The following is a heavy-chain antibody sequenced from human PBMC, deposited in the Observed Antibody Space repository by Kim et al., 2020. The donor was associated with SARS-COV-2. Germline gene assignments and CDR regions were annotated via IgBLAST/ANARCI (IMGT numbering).Heavy chain of an antibody. Sequence: RYSPKFQGRVTITWDTSASTAYMDLTSLRFEDTAVYYCARERFGGSFDYWGQGTLVTVSS. CDR3: ARERFGGSFDY. V-gene: IGHV1-3*01. J-gene: IGHJ4*02. D-gene: IGHD3-10*01.